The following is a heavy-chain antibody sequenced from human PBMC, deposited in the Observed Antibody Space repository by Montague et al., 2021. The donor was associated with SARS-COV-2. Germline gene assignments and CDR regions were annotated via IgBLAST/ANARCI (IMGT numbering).Heavy chain of an antibody. V-gene: IGHV3-23*01. D-gene: IGHD5-12*01. CDR1: GFYFNDYG. CDR3: AKCLRFGGFDGNYFDS. CDR2: VSGDGDST. J-gene: IGHJ4*02. Sequence: SLRLSCAVSGFYFNDYGMSWVRQAPGKGLDWVSAVSGDGDSTYYSDSVKGRFTISRDNSKNTLYLQMNSLRAEDTAVYYCAKCLRFGGFDGNYFDSWGQGTLVTVSS.